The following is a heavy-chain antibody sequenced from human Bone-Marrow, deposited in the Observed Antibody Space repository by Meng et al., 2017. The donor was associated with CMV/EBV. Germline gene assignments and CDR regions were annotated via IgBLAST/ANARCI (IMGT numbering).Heavy chain of an antibody. D-gene: IGHD4-11*01. V-gene: IGHV4-34*01. CDR3: ARGGTTVTTRNYYYGMDV. CDR1: GGSFSGYY. J-gene: IGHJ6*02. Sequence: SETLSLTCAVYGGSFSGYYWSWIRQPPGKGLEWIGEINHSGSTNYNPSLKSRVTISVDTSKNQFSLKLSSVTAADTAVYYCARGGTTVTTRNYYYGMDVWGQGTTVTVSS. CDR2: INHSGST.